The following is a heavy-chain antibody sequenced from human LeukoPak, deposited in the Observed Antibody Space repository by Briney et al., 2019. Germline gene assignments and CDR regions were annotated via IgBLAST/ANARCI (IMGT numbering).Heavy chain of an antibody. D-gene: IGHD3-10*01. CDR3: VRDGPMVRGVVGSAFDI. CDR1: GFTFSSYW. CDR2: INSDGSST. J-gene: IGHJ3*02. Sequence: GGSLRLSCAASGFTFSSYWMHWVRQAPGKGLVWVSRINSDGSSTTYADSVKGRFTISRDNAKNTLDLQMNSLRAEDTAVYYCVRDGPMVRGVVGSAFDIWGQGTMVTVSS. V-gene: IGHV3-74*01.